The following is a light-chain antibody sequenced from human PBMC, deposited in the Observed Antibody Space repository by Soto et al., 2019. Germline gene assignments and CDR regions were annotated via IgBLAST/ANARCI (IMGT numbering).Light chain of an antibody. Sequence: EIVMTQSPATLSVSPGERATLSCRASKSVNSNLAWYQQKPGQAPRLLIYGASTRATGIPASLSGSGSGTEFTLTISSLQSEDFALYSCQQYNNWPLTFGQGTRLEIK. CDR1: KSVNSN. V-gene: IGKV3-15*01. CDR3: QQYNNWPLT. J-gene: IGKJ5*01. CDR2: GAS.